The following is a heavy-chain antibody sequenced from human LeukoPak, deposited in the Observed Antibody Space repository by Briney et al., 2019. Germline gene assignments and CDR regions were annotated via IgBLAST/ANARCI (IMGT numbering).Heavy chain of an antibody. CDR3: ARDSITMVRGDGKGRYFDY. Sequence: ALVKVSCKASGYTFTSYGISWVRQAPGQGLEWMGWISAYNGNTNYAQKLQGRVTMTTDTSTSTAYMELRSLRSDDTAVYYCARDSITMVRGDGKGRYFDYWGQGTLVTVSS. CDR2: ISAYNGNT. D-gene: IGHD3-10*01. J-gene: IGHJ4*02. CDR1: GYTFTSYG. V-gene: IGHV1-18*01.